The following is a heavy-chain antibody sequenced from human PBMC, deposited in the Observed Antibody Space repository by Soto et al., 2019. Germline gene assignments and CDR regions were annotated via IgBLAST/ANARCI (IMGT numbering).Heavy chain of an antibody. CDR1: GGSISSSSYY. CDR3: ARRPYGDYEDYYYYYYMDV. Sequence: QLQLQESGPGLVKPSETLSLTCTVSGGSISSSSYYWGWIRQPPGKGLEWIGSIYYSGSTYYNPSLKIRVTISEDTSKNQFSLKLSSVTAADTAVYYCARRPYGDYEDYYYYYYMDVWGKGTTVTVSS. D-gene: IGHD4-17*01. J-gene: IGHJ6*03. V-gene: IGHV4-39*01. CDR2: IYYSGST.